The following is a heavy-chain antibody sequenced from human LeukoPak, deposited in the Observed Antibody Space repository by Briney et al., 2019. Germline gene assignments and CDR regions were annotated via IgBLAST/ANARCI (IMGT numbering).Heavy chain of an antibody. CDR1: GFTFSSYA. V-gene: IGHV3-23*01. J-gene: IGHJ3*02. CDR3: AKGGPAGWYGVSTDAYDI. Sequence: GGSLRLSCAASGFTFSSYAMSWVRQAPGKGLGWVSAICGSGGSTYYAHSVKGRFTISRDNSKNTLYLQMNSLRAEDTAVYYCAKGGPAGWYGVSTDAYDIWGQGTMVTVSS. D-gene: IGHD6-19*01. CDR2: ICGSGGST.